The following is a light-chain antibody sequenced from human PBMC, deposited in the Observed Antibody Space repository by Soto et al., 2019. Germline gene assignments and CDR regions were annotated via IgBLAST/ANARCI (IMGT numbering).Light chain of an antibody. CDR1: QSVLSSSNNKNY. CDR3: QQYYSAPLT. V-gene: IGKV4-1*01. Sequence: DIVMTQSPDSLAVSLGERATINCKSSQSVLSSSNNKNYLTWYQQKPGQPPKLLIYWASTRESGVPDRFRGSGSGTDFTLTISSLQAEDVAVYYCQQYYSAPLTFGGGTKVELK. J-gene: IGKJ4*01. CDR2: WAS.